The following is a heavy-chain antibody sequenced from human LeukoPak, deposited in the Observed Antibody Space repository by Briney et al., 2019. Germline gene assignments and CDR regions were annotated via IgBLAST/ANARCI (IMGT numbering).Heavy chain of an antibody. V-gene: IGHV1-69*13. CDR3: ARVQAVIQYKLDY. D-gene: IGHD2-2*01. CDR2: IIPIFGTA. Sequence: SVKVSCKASGGTFSSYAISWVRQAPGQGLEWMGGIIPIFGTANYAQKFQGRVTITADESTSTAYMEPSSLRSEDTAVYYCARVQAVIQYKLDYWGQGTLVTVSS. J-gene: IGHJ4*02. CDR1: GGTFSSYA.